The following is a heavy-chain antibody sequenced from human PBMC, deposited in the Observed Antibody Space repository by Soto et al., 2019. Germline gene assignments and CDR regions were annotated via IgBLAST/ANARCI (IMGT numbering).Heavy chain of an antibody. Sequence: QVQLVQSGAEVKKPGASVRVSGKASGCTFTDYYMHWVRQAPGQGLECMGWINPNNGDTNYAQKFQGRVTMTRDTSSSTAYLEVSRLRSDVTALYYCARSVSFITPRPDYWGQGTLVTVSS. CDR2: INPNNGDT. J-gene: IGHJ4*02. CDR1: GCTFTDYY. V-gene: IGHV1-2*02. D-gene: IGHD3-10*01. CDR3: ARSVSFITPRPDY.